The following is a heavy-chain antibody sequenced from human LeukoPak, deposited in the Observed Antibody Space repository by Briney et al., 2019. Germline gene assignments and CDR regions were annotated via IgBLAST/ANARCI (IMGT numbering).Heavy chain of an antibody. J-gene: IGHJ3*02. CDR3: ARDKGINSANYDILTGYYRGGDAFDI. Sequence: SQTLPLTCSVSGGSIGSGGYWWSWVRQHPGKGLEWIGNIYYSGTAYYTPSLRSRVTISMDTSKNQFSLKLSSVTAADTAVYYCARDKGINSANYDILTGYYRGGDAFDIWGQGTMVTVSS. CDR1: GGSIGSGGYW. CDR2: IYYSGTA. V-gene: IGHV4-31*03. D-gene: IGHD3-9*01.